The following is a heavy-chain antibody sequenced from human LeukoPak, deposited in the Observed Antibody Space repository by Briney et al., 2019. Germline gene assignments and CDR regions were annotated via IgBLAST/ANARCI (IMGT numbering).Heavy chain of an antibody. J-gene: IGHJ5*02. CDR3: AKIRPAVADNWFDP. CDR1: GFTFSSYG. V-gene: IGHV3-30*02. Sequence: GGSLRLSCAASGFTFSSYGMHWVRQAPGKGLEWVALIRYDGSNKYYADSVKGRFTISRDNSKNTLYLQMNSLRAEDTAVYYCAKIRPAVADNWFDPWGQGTLVTVSS. D-gene: IGHD6-19*01. CDR2: IRYDGSNK.